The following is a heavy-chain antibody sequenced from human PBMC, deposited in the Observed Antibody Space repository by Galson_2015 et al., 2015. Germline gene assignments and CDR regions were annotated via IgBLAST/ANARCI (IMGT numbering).Heavy chain of an antibody. CDR3: AKTLTYCGGDCYRVGADI. D-gene: IGHD2-21*02. V-gene: IGHV3-23*01. Sequence: SLRLSCAGSGFTFSNYAMTWVRQAPGQGLEWVSGISGSGVWTYYADSVKGRFTISRDNSENTVYMQMDSLRAGDMGIYYCAKTLTYCGGDCYRVGADIWGQGTMVTVSS. J-gene: IGHJ3*02. CDR1: GFTFSNYA. CDR2: ISGSGVWT.